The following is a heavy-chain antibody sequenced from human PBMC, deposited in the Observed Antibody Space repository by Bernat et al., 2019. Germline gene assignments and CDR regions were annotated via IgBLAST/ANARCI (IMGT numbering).Heavy chain of an antibody. Sequence: QVQLVESGGGVVQPGRSLRLSCAASGFTFSSYGMHWVRQAPGKGLEWVAVISYDGSNKYYADSVKGRFTISRDNSKNTLYLQMNSLRAEDTAVYYCATDNVREIAARPFDYWGQGTLVTVSS. CDR1: GFTFSSYG. V-gene: IGHV3-30*19. J-gene: IGHJ4*02. D-gene: IGHD6-6*01. CDR2: ISYDGSNK. CDR3: ATDNVREIAARPFDY.